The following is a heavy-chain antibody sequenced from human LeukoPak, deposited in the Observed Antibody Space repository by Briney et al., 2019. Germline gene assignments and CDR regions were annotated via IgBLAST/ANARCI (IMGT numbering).Heavy chain of an antibody. J-gene: IGHJ5*02. CDR3: ATGFAP. Sequence: GGSLRLSCAASGLTFTTAWMSWVRQAPGKGLEWVARIKGKSDGGTIDYAASVKGRFTISRDDSKNTLYLQMNSVKTEDTAVYYCATGFAPWGQGTLVTVSS. CDR1: GLTFTTAW. V-gene: IGHV3-15*05. CDR2: IKGKSDGGTI.